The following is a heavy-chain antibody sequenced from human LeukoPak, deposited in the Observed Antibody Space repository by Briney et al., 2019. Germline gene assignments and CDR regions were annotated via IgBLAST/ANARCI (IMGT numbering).Heavy chain of an antibody. J-gene: IGHJ3*02. Sequence: GGSLRLSSAASGFSFSNCSMNWVRQAPGKGLEWVSSISSSSTYIYYADSLEGRFTISRDNVRNSLYLQMNSLRAEDTAVYYCAGDYEGNLAFDIWGQGTMVTVSS. CDR2: ISSSSTYI. V-gene: IGHV3-21*01. CDR1: GFSFSNCS. CDR3: AGDYEGNLAFDI. D-gene: IGHD4-23*01.